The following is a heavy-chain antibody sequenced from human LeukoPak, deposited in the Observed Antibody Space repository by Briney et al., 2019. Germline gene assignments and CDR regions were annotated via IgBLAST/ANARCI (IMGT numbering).Heavy chain of an antibody. CDR2: IYTSGST. Sequence: PSETLSLTCTVSGGSISSGSYYWSWIRQPAGKGLEWIGRIYTSGSTNYNPSLKSRVTISVDTSKNQFSLKLSSVTAADTAVYYCARDRGAAAGDFDYWGQGTLVTVSS. CDR3: ARDRGAAAGDFDY. D-gene: IGHD6-13*01. V-gene: IGHV4-61*02. J-gene: IGHJ4*02. CDR1: GGSISSGSYY.